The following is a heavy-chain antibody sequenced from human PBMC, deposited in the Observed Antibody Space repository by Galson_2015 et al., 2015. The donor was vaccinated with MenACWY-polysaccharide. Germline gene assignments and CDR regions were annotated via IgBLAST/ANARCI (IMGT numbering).Heavy chain of an antibody. J-gene: IGHJ6*02. V-gene: IGHV4-34*01. CDR3: ARGDANGVNYYYGMDV. CDR1: GGSFSGYY. CDR2: INHSGST. D-gene: IGHD2-8*01. Sequence: SETLSLTCAVYGGSFSGYYWSWIRQPPGKGLEWIGEINHSGSTNYNPSLKSRVTISVDTSKNQFSLKLSSVTAADTAVYYCARGDANGVNYYYGMDVWGQGTTVTVSS.